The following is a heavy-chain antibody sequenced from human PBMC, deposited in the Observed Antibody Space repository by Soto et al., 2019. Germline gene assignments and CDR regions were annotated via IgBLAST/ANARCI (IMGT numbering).Heavy chain of an antibody. CDR3: ARILGYYFDY. V-gene: IGHV1-3*01. D-gene: IGHD3-10*01. Sequence: GASVKVSCKASGYTFTSYAMNWVRQAPGQRLEWMGWINAGNGNTKYSQKFQGRVTITRDTSASTAYMELRSLRSDDTAVYYCARILGYYFDYWGQGTLDTGSS. J-gene: IGHJ4*02. CDR1: GYTFTSYA. CDR2: INAGNGNT.